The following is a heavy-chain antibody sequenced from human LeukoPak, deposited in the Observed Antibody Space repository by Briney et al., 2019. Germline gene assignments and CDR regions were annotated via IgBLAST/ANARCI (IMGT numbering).Heavy chain of an antibody. CDR3: VKDYYDSSGYYYGVGY. Sequence: PGGSLRLSCAASGFTFSSYAMSWVRQAPGMGLEWVSAISGSGDNTYYADSVKGRFTISRDNSKNTLYLQMSSLRADDTAVYYCVKDYYDSSGYYYGVGYWGQGTLVTVSS. CDR2: ISGSGDNT. D-gene: IGHD3-22*01. J-gene: IGHJ4*02. CDR1: GFTFSSYA. V-gene: IGHV3-23*01.